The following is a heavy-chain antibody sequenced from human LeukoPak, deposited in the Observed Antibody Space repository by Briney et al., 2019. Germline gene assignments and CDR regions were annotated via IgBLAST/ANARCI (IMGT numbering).Heavy chain of an antibody. CDR3: ARYRRGNTYFLDY. CDR2: IYYSGST. Sequence: PSETLSLTCTVSGGSINSHYWSWIRQPPGKGLEWIGYIYYSGSTNYNPSLKSRVTMSVDTSMNQFSLKLSSVTAADTAVYYCARYRRGNTYFLDYWGQGTLVTVFS. V-gene: IGHV4-59*11. J-gene: IGHJ4*02. CDR1: GGSINSHY. D-gene: IGHD2-2*02.